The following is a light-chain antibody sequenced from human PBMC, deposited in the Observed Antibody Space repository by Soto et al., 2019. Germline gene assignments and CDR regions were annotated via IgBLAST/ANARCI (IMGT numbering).Light chain of an antibody. V-gene: IGLV2-14*01. J-gene: IGLJ1*01. CDR3: NSYTSKSTGV. CDR1: SSDVGGYNY. CDR2: EVS. Sequence: QSALTQPASVSGSPGQSITISCTGTSSDVGGYNYVSWYQQHPGKAPKLIIYEVSNRPSGVSNRFSGSKSGNTASLTISGLQDEDEADYYCNSYTSKSTGVFGTGTKLTVL.